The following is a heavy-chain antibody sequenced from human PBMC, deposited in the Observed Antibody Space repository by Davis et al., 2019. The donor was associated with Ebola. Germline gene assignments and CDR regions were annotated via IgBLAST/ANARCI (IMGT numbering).Heavy chain of an antibody. CDR1: GFTFSSYS. D-gene: IGHD2-21*02. V-gene: IGHV3-48*01. CDR2: ISSSSSTI. CDR3: TTDLYCGGDCYLFDY. J-gene: IGHJ4*02. Sequence: PGGSLRLSCAASGFTFSSYSMNWVRQAPGKGLEWVSYISSSSSTIYYADSVKGRFTISRDNAKNSLYLQMNSLKTEDTAVYYCTTDLYCGGDCYLFDYWGQGTLVTVSS.